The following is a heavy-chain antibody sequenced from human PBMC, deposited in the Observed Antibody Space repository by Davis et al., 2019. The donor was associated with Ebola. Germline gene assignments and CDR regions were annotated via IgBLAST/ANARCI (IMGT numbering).Heavy chain of an antibody. CDR1: GGSISSGGYY. Sequence: SETLSLTCTVSGGSISSGGYYWSWIRQHPGKGLEWIGYIYYSGSTYYNPSLKSRVTISVDTSKNQFSLKLSSVTAADTAVYYCARWRPSGSYYAYYYYGMDVWGQGTTVTVSS. V-gene: IGHV4-31*03. J-gene: IGHJ6*02. CDR3: ARWRPSGSYYAYYYYGMDV. D-gene: IGHD1-26*01. CDR2: IYYSGST.